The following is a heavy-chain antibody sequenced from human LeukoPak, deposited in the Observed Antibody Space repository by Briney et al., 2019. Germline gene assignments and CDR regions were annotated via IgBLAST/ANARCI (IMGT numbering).Heavy chain of an antibody. V-gene: IGHV1-2*02. J-gene: IGHJ5*02. Sequence: ASVKVSCKASGGTFSSYAISWVRQAPGQGLEWMGWINPNSGGTNYAQKSQGRVTMTRDTSISTAYMELSRLRSDDTAVYYCARDLWEQWLAPSGNWFDPWGQGTLVTVSS. CDR3: ARDLWEQWLAPSGNWFDP. D-gene: IGHD6-19*01. CDR2: INPNSGGT. CDR1: GGTFSSYA.